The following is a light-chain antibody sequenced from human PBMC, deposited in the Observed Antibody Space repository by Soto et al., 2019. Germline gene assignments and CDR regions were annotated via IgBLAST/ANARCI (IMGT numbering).Light chain of an antibody. J-gene: IGKJ3*01. CDR2: VAS. CDR3: PQPYNTPFS. CDR1: QYISNY. V-gene: IGKV1-39*01. Sequence: DIQMTQSPSSLSSSVGDRVTITCRASQYISNYLNWDQQKPGRAPKLLIYVASSLPSGVPSRFSASASRTDFTLTISSLQPEHLVTYLCPQPYNTPFSLGSGPKVAI.